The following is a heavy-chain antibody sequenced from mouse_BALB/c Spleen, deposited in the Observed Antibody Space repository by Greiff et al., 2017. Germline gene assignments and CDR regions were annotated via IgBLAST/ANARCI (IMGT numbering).Heavy chain of an antibody. V-gene: IGHV3-2*02. CDR3: ARSDYYGSSYAMDY. CDR2: ISYSGST. CDR1: GYSITSDYA. Sequence: ESGPGLVKPSQSLSLTCTVTGYSITSDYAWNWIRQFPGNKLEWMGYISYSGSTSYNPSLKSRISITRDTSKNQFFLQLNSVTTEDTATYYCARSDYYGSSYAMDYWGQGTSVTVSS. D-gene: IGHD1-1*01. J-gene: IGHJ4*01.